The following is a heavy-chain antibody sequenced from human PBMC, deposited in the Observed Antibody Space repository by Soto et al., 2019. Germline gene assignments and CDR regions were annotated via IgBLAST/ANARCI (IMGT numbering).Heavy chain of an antibody. CDR3: AREGGNLNWFDP. CDR2: IWYDGSTI. CDR1: GFTFSSYG. J-gene: IGHJ5*02. D-gene: IGHD1-26*01. Sequence: PGGSLRLSCAASGFTFSSYGMHWVRQAPGKGLEWVAVIWYDGSTIYYADSVKGRFTISRDNAKNSLYLQMNSLRDEDTAVYYCAREGGNLNWFDPWGQGTLVTVSS. V-gene: IGHV3-33*01.